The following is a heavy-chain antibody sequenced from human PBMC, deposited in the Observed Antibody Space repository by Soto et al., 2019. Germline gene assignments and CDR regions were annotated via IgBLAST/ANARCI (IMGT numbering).Heavy chain of an antibody. J-gene: IGHJ6*02. V-gene: IGHV3-30*04. CDR3: AKDQIYYDMLTGLGYYYYSGMDV. CDR1: GFTFHGST. CDR2: ISYDGSNK. Sequence: SLILSCVGSGFTFHGSTMHWVRQAPGKGLEWVAVISYDGSNKYYADSVKGRFTISRDNSKNTLYLQMNSLRAEDTAVYYCAKDQIYYDMLTGLGYYYYSGMDVWGQGNTV. D-gene: IGHD3-9*01.